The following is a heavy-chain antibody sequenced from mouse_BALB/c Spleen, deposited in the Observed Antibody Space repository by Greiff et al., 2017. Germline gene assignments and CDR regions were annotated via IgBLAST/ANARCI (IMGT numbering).Heavy chain of an antibody. J-gene: IGHJ2*01. D-gene: IGHD1-1*01. CDR3: ASRATVVEGFDY. Sequence: GQLVESGGGLVKPGGSLKLSCAASGFTFSSYAMSWVRQTPEKRLEWVASISSGGSTYYPDSVKGRFTISRDNARNILYLQMSSLRSEDTAMYYCASRATVVEGFDYWGQGTTLKVSS. V-gene: IGHV5-6-5*01. CDR2: ISSGGST. CDR1: GFTFSSYA.